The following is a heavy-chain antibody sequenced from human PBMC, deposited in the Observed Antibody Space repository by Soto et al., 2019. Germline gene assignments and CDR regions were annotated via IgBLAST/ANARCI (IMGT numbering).Heavy chain of an antibody. CDR3: ARVVNRPVRFDL. Sequence: QVQLQESSAGLVKPSQTLSLTCTVSGGSISSGDYYWSWIRQPPGKGLEWIGYIYYSGSTYYNPSLKSRVTISVDTSKNQFSLKLSSLTAADTAVYYCARVVNRPVRFDLWGRGTLVTVSS. CDR1: GGSISSGDYY. J-gene: IGHJ2*01. D-gene: IGHD2-15*01. V-gene: IGHV4-30-4*01. CDR2: IYYSGST.